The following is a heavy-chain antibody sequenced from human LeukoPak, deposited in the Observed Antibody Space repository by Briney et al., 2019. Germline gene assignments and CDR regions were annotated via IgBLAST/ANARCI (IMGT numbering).Heavy chain of an antibody. V-gene: IGHV1-69*04. Sequence: SGKVSCKASGGTFSSYAISWVRQAPGQGLEWMGRIIPILGIANYAQKFQGRVTITADKSTSTAYMELSSLRSEDTAVYYCASRTTGGYGMDVWGQGTTVTVSS. D-gene: IGHD1-1*01. CDR2: IIPILGIA. CDR1: GGTFSSYA. J-gene: IGHJ6*02. CDR3: ASRTTGGYGMDV.